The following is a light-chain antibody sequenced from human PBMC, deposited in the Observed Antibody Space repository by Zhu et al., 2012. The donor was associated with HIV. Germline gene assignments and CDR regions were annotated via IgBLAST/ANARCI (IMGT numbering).Light chain of an antibody. V-gene: IGKV3-11*01. CDR3: QQRINWPLT. Sequence: EIVLTQSPATLSLSPGERATLSCRASQSVDTYLAWYQQKSGQAPRLLIYDASNRATGIPVRFSGSGSGTDFTLTISSLEPEDLGVYYCQQRINWPLTFGGGTKVEIK. CDR2: DAS. CDR1: QSVDTY. J-gene: IGKJ4*01.